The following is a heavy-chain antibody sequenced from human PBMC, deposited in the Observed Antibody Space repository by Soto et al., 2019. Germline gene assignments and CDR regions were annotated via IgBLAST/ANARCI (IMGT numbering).Heavy chain of an antibody. Sequence: PGESLKISCKGSGYSFTSYWISWVRQMPGKGLEWMGRIDPSDSYTNYSPSFQGHVTISADKSISTAYLQWSSLKASDTAMYYCARHEAAAALIYGMDVWGQGTTVTVSS. J-gene: IGHJ6*02. CDR1: GYSFTSYW. D-gene: IGHD6-13*01. V-gene: IGHV5-10-1*01. CDR3: ARHEAAAALIYGMDV. CDR2: IDPSDSYT.